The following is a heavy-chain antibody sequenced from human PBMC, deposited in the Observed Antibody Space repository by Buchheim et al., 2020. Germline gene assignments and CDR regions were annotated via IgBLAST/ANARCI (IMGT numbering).Heavy chain of an antibody. CDR3: ASYDFWSGYYHP. J-gene: IGHJ5*02. Sequence: QVQLQQWGAGLLKPSETLSLTCAVYGGSFGGYYWSWIRQPPGRGLEWIGEISHSGSTNYNPSLKSRVTISVDTSKNQFSLKLSSVTAADTAVYYCASYDFWSGYYHPWGQGTL. CDR1: GGSFGGYY. D-gene: IGHD3-3*01. CDR2: ISHSGST. V-gene: IGHV4-34*01.